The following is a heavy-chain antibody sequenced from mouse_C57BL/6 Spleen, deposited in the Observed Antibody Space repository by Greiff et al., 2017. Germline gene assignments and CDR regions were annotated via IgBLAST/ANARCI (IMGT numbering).Heavy chain of an antibody. V-gene: IGHV1-72*01. CDR2: IDPNSGGT. J-gene: IGHJ2*01. D-gene: IGHD6-1*01. CDR3: ARSSNYFDY. CDR1: GYTFNSYW. Sequence: QVKLQQPGAELVKPGASVKLSCTASGYTFNSYWMHWVKQRPGRGLEWIGRIDPNSGGTKYNEKFKSKATLTVDTPSITAYRQLSSLTSDDSAVYYCARSSNYFDYWGQGTTLTVSS.